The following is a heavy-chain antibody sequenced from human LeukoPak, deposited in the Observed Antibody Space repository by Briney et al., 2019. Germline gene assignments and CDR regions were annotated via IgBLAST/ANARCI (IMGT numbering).Heavy chain of an antibody. V-gene: IGHV3-23*01. Sequence: GGSLRLSCAASGFTFSNYAMTWVRQAPGKGLEWVSGISNDGDHTYYADSVKGRFTISRDNSKNTLLLQMDSLRAEDTAIYYCAKDLAATRPFYFDYWGQGTLVTV. D-gene: IGHD2-15*01. CDR1: GFTFSNYA. CDR2: ISNDGDHT. J-gene: IGHJ4*02. CDR3: AKDLAATRPFYFDY.